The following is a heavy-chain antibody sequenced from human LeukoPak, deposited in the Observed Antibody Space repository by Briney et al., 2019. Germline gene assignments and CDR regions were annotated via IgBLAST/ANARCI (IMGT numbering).Heavy chain of an antibody. Sequence: GGSLRLSCAASGFTVSRNYMTWVRQAPGKGLEWVSVIYSGGNTYYAESVKGRFTVPRDNSKNTLYLQMSSLRAEDTAVYYCAKPPGHDYSNYVFDYWGQGTLVTVSS. D-gene: IGHD4-11*01. CDR1: GFTVSRNY. V-gene: IGHV3-53*01. CDR3: AKPPGHDYSNYVFDY. CDR2: IYSGGNT. J-gene: IGHJ4*02.